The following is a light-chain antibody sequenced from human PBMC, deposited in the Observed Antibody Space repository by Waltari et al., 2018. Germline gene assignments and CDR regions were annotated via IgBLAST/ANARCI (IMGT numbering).Light chain of an antibody. CDR2: ENT. J-gene: IGLJ7*01. V-gene: IGLV1-51*02. CDR3: GTWDSSLSGAV. Sequence: QSVLTQPPSVSAAPGQRVTIPCSGGSSTIGHNYVSWYRQFPGTAPTLLIYENTERPSGIPGRFSGSKSGTSATLDITGLQAGDEADYYCGTWDSSLSGAVFGGGTHLTVL. CDR1: SSTIGHNY.